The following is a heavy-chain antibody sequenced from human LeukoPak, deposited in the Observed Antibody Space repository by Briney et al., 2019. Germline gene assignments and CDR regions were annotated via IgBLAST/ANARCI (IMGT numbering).Heavy chain of an antibody. J-gene: IGHJ2*01. CDR2: IYYSGTT. CDR1: GGSMTGSY. CDR3: ARGGWSLDF. V-gene: IGHV4-59*01. Sequence: SETLSLTCTVSGGSMTGSYWSWIRQPPGKGLEWIGYIYYSGTTNYNPPLKSRVTISVDTSKNQFSLKLTSVTAADTAVYFCARGGWSLDFWGRGTLVAVSS. D-gene: IGHD1-26*01.